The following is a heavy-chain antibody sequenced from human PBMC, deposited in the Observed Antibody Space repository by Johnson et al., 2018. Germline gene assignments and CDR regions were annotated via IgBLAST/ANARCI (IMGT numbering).Heavy chain of an antibody. V-gene: IGHV3-30*18. CDR2: ISYDGSNE. D-gene: IGHD2-15*01. CDR1: GFTFSNYG. CDR3: AKEPGYCSGGSCYYYAMDV. Sequence: QVQLVQSGGGVVQPGRSLRLSCAASGFTFSNYGMHWVRQAPGKGLEWVAIISYDGSNEYYADSVKGRFTISRDNSKNTLYLQMNSLRAEDTAVDYCAKEPGYCSGGSCYYYAMDVWGQGTTVTVSS. J-gene: IGHJ6*02.